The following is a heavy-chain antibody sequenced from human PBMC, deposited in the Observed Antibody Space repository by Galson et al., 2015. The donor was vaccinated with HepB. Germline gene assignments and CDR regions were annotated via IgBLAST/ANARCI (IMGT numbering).Heavy chain of an antibody. D-gene: IGHD3-22*01. CDR1: GFTFSSYG. CDR2: IRYDGSNK. J-gene: IGHJ4*02. CDR3: AKDVVEGYYYDSSGYSFGG. V-gene: IGHV3-30*02. Sequence: SLRLSCAASGFTFSSYGMHWVRQAPGKGLEWVAFIRYDGSNKYYADSVKGRFTISRDNSKNTLYLQMNSLRAEDTAVYYCAKDVVEGYYYDSSGYSFGGWGQGTLVTVSS.